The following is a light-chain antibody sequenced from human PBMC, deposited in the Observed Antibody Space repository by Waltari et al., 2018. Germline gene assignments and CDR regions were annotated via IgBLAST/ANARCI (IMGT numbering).Light chain of an antibody. CDR1: SSDVGGYNY. CDR3: SSYTSSSVV. Sequence: QSALTQPASVSGSPGQSITISCTGTSSDVGGYNYVSWYQQHPGKAPKLMIYDVSNRPPGVSTRFSGSQAGNTASLTSSGLQAEDEADYYCSSYTSSSVVFGGGTKLTVL. CDR2: DVS. V-gene: IGLV2-14*03. J-gene: IGLJ2*01.